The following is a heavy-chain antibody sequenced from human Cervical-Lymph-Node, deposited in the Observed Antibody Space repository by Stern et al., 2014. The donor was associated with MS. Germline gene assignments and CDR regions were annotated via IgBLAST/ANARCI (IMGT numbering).Heavy chain of an antibody. J-gene: IGHJ6*02. CDR3: ARDSRDYLNYYGLDV. CDR1: GFTFSYYG. V-gene: IGHV3-33*01. D-gene: IGHD4-17*01. CDR2: LWYEENKT. Sequence: QDQLVQSGGGVVQPGRSLRLACATSGFTFSYYGMAWVPPAPGKGLEWVALLWYEENKTYYTDSVKGRFTISRDTSKNTLYLQMDNLRAEDTAVYYCARDSRDYLNYYGLDVWGQGTTVTVS.